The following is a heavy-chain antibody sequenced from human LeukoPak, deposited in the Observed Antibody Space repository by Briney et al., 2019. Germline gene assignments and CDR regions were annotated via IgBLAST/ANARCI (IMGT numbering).Heavy chain of an antibody. J-gene: IGHJ4*02. CDR3: ARDGGPFDY. CDR2: IKQDGSEK. Sequence: GGSLRLSCAVSGFTFRSYWMSWVRQVPGKGLEWVANIKQDGSEKYYVDSVKGRFTISRDNAKKSLYLQMNSLRAEDTAVYYCARDGGPFDYWGQGTLVIVSS. D-gene: IGHD3-16*01. CDR1: GFTFRSYW. V-gene: IGHV3-7*01.